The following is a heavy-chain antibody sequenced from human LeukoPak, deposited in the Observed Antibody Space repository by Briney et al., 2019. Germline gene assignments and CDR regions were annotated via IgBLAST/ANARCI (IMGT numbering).Heavy chain of an antibody. D-gene: IGHD1-26*01. CDR2: ISYDGSNK. V-gene: IGHV3-30*03. CDR1: GFTFSSYG. Sequence: PGGSLRLSCAASGFTFSSYGMNWVRQAPGKGLEWVAVISYDGSNKYYADSVKGRFTISRDNSKNTLYLQMNSLRAEDTAVYYCARPGVGATDFDYWGQGTLVTVSS. J-gene: IGHJ4*02. CDR3: ARPGVGATDFDY.